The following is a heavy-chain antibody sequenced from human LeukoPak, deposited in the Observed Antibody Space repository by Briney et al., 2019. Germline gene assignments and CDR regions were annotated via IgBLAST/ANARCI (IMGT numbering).Heavy chain of an antibody. V-gene: IGHV3-30*18. CDR3: AKDVHIVVVTAPWFDP. J-gene: IGHJ5*02. CDR1: GFTFSSYG. D-gene: IGHD2-21*02. Sequence: GGSLRLSCAASGFTFSSYGMHWVRQAPGKGLEWVAVISYDGSNKYYADSVKGRFTISRDNSKNTLYLQMNSLRAEDTAVYYCAKDVHIVVVTAPWFDPWGQGTLVTVSS. CDR2: ISYDGSNK.